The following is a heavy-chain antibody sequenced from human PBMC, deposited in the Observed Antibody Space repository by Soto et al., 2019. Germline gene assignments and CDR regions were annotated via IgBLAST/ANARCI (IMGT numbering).Heavy chain of an antibody. CDR2: IFSSGST. J-gene: IGHJ4*02. V-gene: IGHV4-4*07. CDR3: AREGSYSAYNFAHGIQLWSFDF. D-gene: IGHD5-12*01. CDR1: CGSINTFY. Sequence: SSETLSLTCTFSCGSINTFYWSWVRQPAGKGLEWIGRIFSSGSTSFNPSLESRVAMSVDTSKNHFSLNLSSVTAADMAVYYCAREGSYSAYNFAHGIQLWSFDFWGQGALVTVS.